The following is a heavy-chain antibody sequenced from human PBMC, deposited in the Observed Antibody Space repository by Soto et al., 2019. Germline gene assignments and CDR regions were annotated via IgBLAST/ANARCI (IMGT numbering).Heavy chain of an antibody. CDR3: ARDPSIAAAGTSIGNY. Sequence: PGGSLRLSCAASGVTFSSYSMNWVRQAPGKGLEWVSSISSSSSDIYYADSVKGRFPISRDNAKNSLYLQMNSLRAEDTAVYYCARDPSIAAAGTSIGNYWGQGTLVTVSS. D-gene: IGHD6-13*01. V-gene: IGHV3-21*01. CDR2: ISSSSSDI. J-gene: IGHJ4*02. CDR1: GVTFSSYS.